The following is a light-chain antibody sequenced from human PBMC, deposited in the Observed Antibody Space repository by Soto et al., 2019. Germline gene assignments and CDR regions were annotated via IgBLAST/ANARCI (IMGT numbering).Light chain of an antibody. Sequence: EIGLTQSPGTLSLSPGERATLSCRASQSVISTYLAWYQQKPGQAPRLLIYGASSRATGIPDRFSGSGSGTDFTLTISSLEPEDFAVYYCQQYRDSPGTFGQGTKVEIK. V-gene: IGKV3-20*01. J-gene: IGKJ1*01. CDR2: GAS. CDR1: QSVISTY. CDR3: QQYRDSPGT.